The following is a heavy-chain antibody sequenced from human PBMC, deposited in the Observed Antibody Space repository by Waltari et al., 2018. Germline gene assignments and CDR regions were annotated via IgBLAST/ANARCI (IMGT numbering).Heavy chain of an antibody. Sequence: EVQLLESGGGLVQHGGSLSLSVAASGFTISRYAMTRVRQAPGKGLEWVSGISGSGGGTYYADSVKGRFTISRDNSKNTLYLQMNSLRAGDTAVYYCAKDRRYISSWSTVFDIWGQGTMVTVSS. D-gene: IGHD6-13*01. CDR1: GFTISRYA. J-gene: IGHJ3*02. CDR3: AKDRRYISSWSTVFDI. CDR2: ISGSGGGT. V-gene: IGHV3-23*01.